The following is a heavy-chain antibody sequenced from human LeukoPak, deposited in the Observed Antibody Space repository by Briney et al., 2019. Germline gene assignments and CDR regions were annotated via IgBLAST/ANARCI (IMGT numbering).Heavy chain of an antibody. D-gene: IGHD6-13*01. CDR3: ARDQAAGSYFDY. CDR1: GFTFSSYS. CDR2: ISSSSSYI. J-gene: IGHJ4*02. V-gene: IGHV3-21*01. Sequence: PGGSLRLSCAASGFTFSSYSMNWVRQAPGKGLEWVSSISSSSSYIYYADSVKGRFTISRDNAKNSLYLQMNSLRAEDMAVYYCARDQAAGSYFDYWGQGNPGQRLL.